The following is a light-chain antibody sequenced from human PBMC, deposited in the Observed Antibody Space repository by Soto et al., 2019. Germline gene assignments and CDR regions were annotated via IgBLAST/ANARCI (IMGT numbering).Light chain of an antibody. J-gene: IGKJ4*01. CDR2: GAS. CDR1: QSVSSN. V-gene: IGKV3-15*01. Sequence: EIWMTQYPATLSVSPGERATLSCRASQSVSSNLAWYQQKPGQAPRLLIYGASTRATGIPARFSGSGSGTEFTLTISSLQSEDFAAYYCQQRNNWPRLTFGGGTKVDIK. CDR3: QQRNNWPRLT.